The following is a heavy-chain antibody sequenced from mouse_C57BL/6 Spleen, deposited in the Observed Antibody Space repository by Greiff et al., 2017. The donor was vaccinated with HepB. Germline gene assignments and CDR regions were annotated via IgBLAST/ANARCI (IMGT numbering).Heavy chain of an antibody. CDR1: GFTFSDYY. Sequence: EVMLVESGGGLVQPGGSLKLSCAASGFTFSDYYMYWVRQTPEKRLEWVAYISNGGGSTYYPDTVKGRFTISRDNAKNTLYLQMSRLKSEDTAMYYCARPYYDYAMDYWGQGTSVTVSS. J-gene: IGHJ4*01. V-gene: IGHV5-12*01. D-gene: IGHD1-1*01. CDR2: ISNGGGST. CDR3: ARPYYDYAMDY.